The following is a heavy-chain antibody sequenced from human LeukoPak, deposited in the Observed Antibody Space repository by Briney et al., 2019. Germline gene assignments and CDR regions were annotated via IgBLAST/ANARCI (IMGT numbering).Heavy chain of an antibody. D-gene: IGHD6-19*01. CDR2: IYTSGGT. J-gene: IGHJ3*02. CDR3: GRVPSSGWYEGAFDI. Sequence: SETLSLTCTVSGGSISSYYWSWIRQPAGKGLEWIGRIYTSGGTTYNPSLKSRVTMSAETSKKQPSLQLRSMTAADTAAFYCGRVPSSGWYEGAFDIWGQGTMVTASS. CDR1: GGSISSYY. V-gene: IGHV4-4*07.